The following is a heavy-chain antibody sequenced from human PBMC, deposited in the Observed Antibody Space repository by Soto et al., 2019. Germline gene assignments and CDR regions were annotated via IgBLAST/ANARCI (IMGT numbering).Heavy chain of an antibody. D-gene: IGHD6-19*01. CDR2: INRSGST. CDR3: ARGWSGWRVWLDY. CDR1: GGSFSGYY. Sequence: QVQLQQWGAGLLKPSETLSLTCAVYGGSFSGYYWSWIRQPPGKGLEWIGEINRSGSTNYNPSLKSRVTISVDTSKNQFSLKLSSVTAADTAVYYCARGWSGWRVWLDYWGQGTLVTVSS. V-gene: IGHV4-34*01. J-gene: IGHJ4*02.